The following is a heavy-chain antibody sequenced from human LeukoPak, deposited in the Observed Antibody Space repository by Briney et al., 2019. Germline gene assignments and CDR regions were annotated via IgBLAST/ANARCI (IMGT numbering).Heavy chain of an antibody. CDR1: GFSFSSYW. V-gene: IGHV3-7*01. Sequence: GGSLRLSCTASGFSFSSYWMSWLRQAPGKGLEWVASIKQDGSEKYYVDSVKGRFTISRDNAKNSLYLQMNSLRAEDTAVYYCARDRRVLLWFGELTTYFDYWGQGTLVTVSS. D-gene: IGHD3-10*01. CDR3: ARDRRVLLWFGELTTYFDY. CDR2: IKQDGSEK. J-gene: IGHJ4*02.